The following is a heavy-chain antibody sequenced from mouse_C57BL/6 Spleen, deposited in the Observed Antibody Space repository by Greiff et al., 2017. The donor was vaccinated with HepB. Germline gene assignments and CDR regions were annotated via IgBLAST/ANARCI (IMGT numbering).Heavy chain of an antibody. CDR3: ARDSSGSFAY. CDR1: GYSITSGYY. V-gene: IGHV3-6*01. CDR2: ISYDGSN. J-gene: IGHJ3*01. D-gene: IGHD3-2*02. Sequence: EVQLQQSGPGLVKPSQSLSLTCSVPGYSITSGYYWNWIRQFPGNKLEWMGYISYDGSNNYNPSLKNRISITRDTSKNQFFLKLNSVTTEDTATYCCARDSSGSFAYWGQGTLVTVSA.